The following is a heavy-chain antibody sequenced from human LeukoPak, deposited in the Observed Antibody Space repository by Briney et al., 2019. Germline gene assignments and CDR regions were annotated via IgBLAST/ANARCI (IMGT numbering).Heavy chain of an antibody. V-gene: IGHV3-15*01. CDR3: TTDLIWFGEFDAFDI. CDR2: IKSKTDGGTT. Sequence: PGGSLRLSCAASGFTFSKAWMSWVRQAPGKGLEWVGRIKSKTDGGTTDYAAPVKGRFTISRDDSKNTLYLQMNSLKTEDTAVYYCTTDLIWFGEFDAFDIWGQGTMVTVSS. J-gene: IGHJ3*02. CDR1: GFTFSKAW. D-gene: IGHD3-10*01.